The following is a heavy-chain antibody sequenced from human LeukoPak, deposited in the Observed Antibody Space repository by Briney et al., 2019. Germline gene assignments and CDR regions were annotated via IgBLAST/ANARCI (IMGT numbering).Heavy chain of an antibody. J-gene: IGHJ4*02. Sequence: PGGSLRLSCAASGFTFSSYSMNWVRQAPGKGLEWVSSISSSSYIYYADSVKGRFTISRDNAKNSLYLQMNSLRAEDTAVYYCARAGYCSGGSCPYYFDYWGQGTLVTVSS. CDR1: GFTFSSYS. CDR3: ARAGYCSGGSCPYYFDY. CDR2: ISSSSYI. V-gene: IGHV3-21*01. D-gene: IGHD2-15*01.